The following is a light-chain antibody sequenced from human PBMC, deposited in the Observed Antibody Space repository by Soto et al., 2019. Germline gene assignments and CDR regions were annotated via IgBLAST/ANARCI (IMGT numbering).Light chain of an antibody. J-gene: IGKJ2*01. CDR3: QQYASSPYT. CDR2: GAS. CDR1: QSVSSGY. Sequence: ENVLTQSPGTLSLSPGERSTLSCRASQSVSSGYLAWYHQRPGQAPRLLIYGASTRATGIPDRFSGSGSGTDFTLTISRLEPEDFAVYYCQQYASSPYTFGQGTILQIK. V-gene: IGKV3-20*01.